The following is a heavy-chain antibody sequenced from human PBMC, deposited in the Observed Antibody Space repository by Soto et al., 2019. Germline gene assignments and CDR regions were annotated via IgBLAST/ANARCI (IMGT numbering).Heavy chain of an antibody. CDR3: ATSYGSGYRAFDS. CDR1: GDTFSFYT. J-gene: IGHJ4*02. D-gene: IGHD3-10*01. Sequence: SVKVSCKASGDTFSFYTINWVRQAPGLGLEWVGRINPILSMSNYAQKFQGRVTMTADKSTNTAYMELRSLRSEDTAMYFCATSYGSGYRAFDSWGQGALVTVSS. CDR2: INPILSMS. V-gene: IGHV1-69*02.